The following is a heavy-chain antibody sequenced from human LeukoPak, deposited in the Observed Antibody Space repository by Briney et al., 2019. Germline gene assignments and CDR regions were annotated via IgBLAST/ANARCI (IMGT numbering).Heavy chain of an antibody. CDR2: IKKDGSDK. CDR3: ARGGGNFDL. Sequence: PGGSLRLSCVASGFSFSDSWMSWVRQAPGKGLEWVADIKKDGSDKSYVDSVKGRFTISRDNAKNSLHLEMSSLRDEDTAVYYCARGGGNFDLWGQGTVVTVSS. D-gene: IGHD2-15*01. V-gene: IGHV3-7*01. J-gene: IGHJ4*02. CDR1: GFSFSDSW.